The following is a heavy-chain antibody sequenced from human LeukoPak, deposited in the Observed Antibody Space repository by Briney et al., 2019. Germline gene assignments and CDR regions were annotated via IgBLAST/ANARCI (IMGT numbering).Heavy chain of an antibody. J-gene: IGHJ3*02. Sequence: PGGSLRLSCAASGFTVSSNYMSWVRQAPGKGLEWVSVIYSGGSTYYADSGKGRFTISRDNSKNTLYLQMNSLRAEDTAVYYCARLGGYYGSGSYTHHAFDIWGQGTMVTVSS. CDR1: GFTVSSNY. D-gene: IGHD3-10*01. V-gene: IGHV3-66*01. CDR3: ARLGGYYGSGSYTHHAFDI. CDR2: IYSGGST.